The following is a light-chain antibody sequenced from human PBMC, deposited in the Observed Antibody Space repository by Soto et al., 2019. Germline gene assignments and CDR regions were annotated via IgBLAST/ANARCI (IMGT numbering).Light chain of an antibody. CDR3: QSYDSSLSAVV. V-gene: IGLV1-40*01. J-gene: IGLJ2*01. CDR1: SSNIGAGYD. CDR2: GNN. Sequence: QSVLTQPPSVSGAPGQRVTISCTGSSSNIGAGYDVHWYQQLPGTVPKVLIYGNNNRPSGVPDRFSGSKSGTSASLAITGLQAEDEADYYCQSYDSSLSAVVFGGGTKLTVL.